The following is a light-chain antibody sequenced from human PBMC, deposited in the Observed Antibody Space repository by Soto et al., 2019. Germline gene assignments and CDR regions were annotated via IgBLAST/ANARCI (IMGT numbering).Light chain of an antibody. Sequence: EIVMTQSPATLSVSPGGRATLSCRASQSVSSNLAWYQQKPGQAPRLLIYGASTRATGIPARFSGSGSGTEFTLTISSLQSEDFAVYYCQQYYTWPSFGQGTRLEIK. CDR3: QQYYTWPS. V-gene: IGKV3-15*01. J-gene: IGKJ5*01. CDR1: QSVSSN. CDR2: GAS.